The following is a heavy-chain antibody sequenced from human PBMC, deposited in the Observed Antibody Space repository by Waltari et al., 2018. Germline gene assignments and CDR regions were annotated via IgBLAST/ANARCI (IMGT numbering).Heavy chain of an antibody. CDR3: ARAPPSPTTYHNWFDA. J-gene: IGHJ5*02. Sequence: QVQLQESGPGLVKPSQTLSLTCTVSGASISSGRVYWSWIRQPAGKGLEWIGRIYSGGSTHANPSLTSRGTISLDRSKNQLSLKLTSVTAADTAVYYCARAPPSPTTYHNWFDAWGQGTLVTVSS. CDR1: GASISSGRVY. CDR2: IYSGGST. V-gene: IGHV4-61*02. D-gene: IGHD2-2*01.